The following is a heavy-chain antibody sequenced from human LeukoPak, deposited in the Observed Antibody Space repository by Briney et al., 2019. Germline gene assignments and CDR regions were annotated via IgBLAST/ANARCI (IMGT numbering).Heavy chain of an antibody. V-gene: IGHV3-23*01. D-gene: IGHD2-21*02. CDR2: ISGSGGST. Sequence: PGGSLRLSCAASGFTFSTYEMTWVRQSPGKGLEWVSAISGSGGSTYYADSVKGRFTISRDNSKNTLYLQMNSLRAEDTAVYYCAKDLETAHIVVVTATSGPIDPWGQGTLVTVSS. CDR1: GFTFSTYE. J-gene: IGHJ5*02. CDR3: AKDLETAHIVVVTATSGPIDP.